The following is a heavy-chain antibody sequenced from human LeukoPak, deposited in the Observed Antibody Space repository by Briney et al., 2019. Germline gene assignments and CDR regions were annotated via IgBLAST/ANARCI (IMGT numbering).Heavy chain of an antibody. CDR1: GFTFSSYA. D-gene: IGHD6-19*01. CDR2: ISYDGSNK. J-gene: IGHJ4*02. Sequence: GGSLRLSCAASGFTFSSYAMHWVRQAPGKGLEWVAVISYDGSNKYYAGSVKGRFTISRDNSKNTLYLQMNSLRAEDTTVYYCASIENYSSGWYSDYWGQGTLVTVSS. CDR3: ASIENYSSGWYSDY. V-gene: IGHV3-30*04.